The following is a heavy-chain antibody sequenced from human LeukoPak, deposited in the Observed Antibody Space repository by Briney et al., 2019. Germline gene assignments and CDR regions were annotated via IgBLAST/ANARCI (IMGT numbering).Heavy chain of an antibody. V-gene: IGHV4-38-2*01. CDR1: GYSISSGYY. J-gene: IGHJ4*02. CDR3: ARVYYGGQHY. Sequence: SETLSLTCAVSGYSISSGYYWGWIRQPPGKGLEWIGSIYHSGSTYYNPSLKSRVTISVDTSKNQFSLKLSSVTAADTAVYYCARVYYGGQHYWGQGTLVPVSS. D-gene: IGHD3-10*01. CDR2: IYHSGST.